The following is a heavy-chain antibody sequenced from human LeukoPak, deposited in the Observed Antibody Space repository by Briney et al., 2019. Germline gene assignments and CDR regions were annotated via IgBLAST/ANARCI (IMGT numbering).Heavy chain of an antibody. CDR1: GGSISSGSYY. CDR2: IYTSGST. Sequence: SETLSLTCTVSGGSISSGSYYWRWIRQPAGKGLEWIGRIYTSGSTNYNPSLKSRVTISVDTSKNQFPLKLSSVTAADTAVYYCATRLATVVTGYYYYYMDVWGKGTTVTVSS. V-gene: IGHV4-61*02. D-gene: IGHD4-23*01. J-gene: IGHJ6*03. CDR3: ATRLATVVTGYYYYYMDV.